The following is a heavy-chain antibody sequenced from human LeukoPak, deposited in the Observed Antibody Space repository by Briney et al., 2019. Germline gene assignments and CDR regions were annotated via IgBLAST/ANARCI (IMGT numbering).Heavy chain of an antibody. D-gene: IGHD3-16*02. CDR2: IRSKAYGGTT. J-gene: IGHJ4*02. CDR3: TQYYDYVWGSYRTDY. V-gene: IGHV3-49*03. CDR1: GFTFGDYA. Sequence: SGGSLRLSCTASGFTFGDYAMSWFRQAPGKGLEWVGFIRSKAYGGTTEYAASVKGRFTISRDDSKSIAYLQMNSLKTEDTAVYYCTQYYDYVWGSYRTDYWGQGTLVTVSS.